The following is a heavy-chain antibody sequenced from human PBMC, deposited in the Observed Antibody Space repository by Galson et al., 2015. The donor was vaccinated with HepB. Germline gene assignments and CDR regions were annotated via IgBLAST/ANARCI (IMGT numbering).Heavy chain of an antibody. D-gene: IGHD3-3*01. CDR1: GFTFSSYA. CDR3: AKDHDFWSGYFSSFDN. Sequence: SLRLSCAASGFTFSSYAMSWVRQAPGRGLEWVSGIDTSGDSTYYADSVKGRFTISRDNSKNTLFLQMNTLRGEDTAVYYCAKDHDFWSGYFSSFDNWGQGPLVPVSS. J-gene: IGHJ4*02. V-gene: IGHV3-23*01. CDR2: IDTSGDST.